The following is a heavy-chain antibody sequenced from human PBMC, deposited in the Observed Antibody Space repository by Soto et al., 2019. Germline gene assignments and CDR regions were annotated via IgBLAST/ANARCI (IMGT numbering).Heavy chain of an antibody. CDR1: GYSFTSYW. Sequence: PGESLKISCKGSGYSFTSYWIGWVRQMPGKGLEWMGIIYPGDSDTRYSPSFQGQVTISADKSISTAYLQWSSLKAADTAVYYCARDFTDSSGPTLGMGVWGQGTTVTVSS. CDR2: IYPGDSDT. V-gene: IGHV5-51*01. CDR3: ARDFTDSSGPTLGMGV. D-gene: IGHD6-19*01. J-gene: IGHJ6*02.